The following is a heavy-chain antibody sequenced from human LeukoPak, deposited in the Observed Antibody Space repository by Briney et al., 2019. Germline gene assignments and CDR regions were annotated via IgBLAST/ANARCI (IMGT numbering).Heavy chain of an antibody. CDR2: ISYDGTNK. J-gene: IGHJ4*02. Sequence: PGGSLRLSCAASGFTFSNYAIHWVRQAPGKGLEWVSVISYDGTNKYYADSVKGRFTISRDNAKNSLYLQMNSLRAEDTAVYYCAKFIAAPFYFDYWGQGTLVTVSS. V-gene: IGHV3-30*04. CDR3: AKFIAAPFYFDY. D-gene: IGHD6-13*01. CDR1: GFTFSNYA.